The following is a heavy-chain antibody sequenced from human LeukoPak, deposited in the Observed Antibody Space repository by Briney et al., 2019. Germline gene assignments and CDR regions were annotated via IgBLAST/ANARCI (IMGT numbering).Heavy chain of an antibody. J-gene: IGHJ6*03. Sequence: GGSLRLSCAASGFTFSSYGMHWVRQAPGKGLEWVAFIRYDGSNKYYADSVKGRFTISRDNSKNTLYLQMNSLRAEDTAVYYCAKDYLYYYYYMDVWGEGTTVTVSS. D-gene: IGHD3-16*02. CDR1: GFTFSSYG. CDR2: IRYDGSNK. V-gene: IGHV3-30*02. CDR3: AKDYLYYYYYMDV.